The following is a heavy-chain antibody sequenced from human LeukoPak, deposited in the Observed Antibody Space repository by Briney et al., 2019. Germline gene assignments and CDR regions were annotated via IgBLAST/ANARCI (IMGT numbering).Heavy chain of an antibody. CDR2: IYTSGST. Sequence: PSETLSLTCTVSGGSISSYYWSWIRQPAGKGLEWIGRIYTSGSTNYNPSLKSRVTMSVDTSKNQFSLKLSSVTAADTAVYYCASSYSSSSGLVFDYWGQGTPVTVSS. CDR1: GGSISSYY. D-gene: IGHD6-6*01. J-gene: IGHJ4*02. CDR3: ASSYSSSSGLVFDY. V-gene: IGHV4-4*07.